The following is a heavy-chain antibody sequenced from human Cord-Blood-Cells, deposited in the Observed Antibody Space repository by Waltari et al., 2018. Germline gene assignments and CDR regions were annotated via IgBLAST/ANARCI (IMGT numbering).Heavy chain of an antibody. D-gene: IGHD1-1*01. V-gene: IGHV1-69*09. Sequence: QVQLVQSGAEVKKPGSSVKVSCKASGGTFSSLAISWVRQAPGQGLEWMGRIIPILGIANYAQKFQGRVTITADKSTSTAYMELSSLRSEDTAVYYCARDPSTGSYYFDYWGQGTLVTVSS. CDR2: IIPILGIA. J-gene: IGHJ4*02. CDR3: ARDPSTGSYYFDY. CDR1: GGTFSSLA.